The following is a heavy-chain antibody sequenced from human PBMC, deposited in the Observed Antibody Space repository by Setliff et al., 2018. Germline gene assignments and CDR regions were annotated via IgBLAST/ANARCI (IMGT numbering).Heavy chain of an antibody. CDR3: ARQQQLVIGSTAYYYYGMDV. D-gene: IGHD6-13*01. CDR2: IYHSGST. J-gene: IGHJ6*02. CDR1: GYSISSGYY. V-gene: IGHV4-38-2*01. Sequence: SETLSLTCAVSGYSISSGYYWGWIRQPPGKGLEWIGSIYHSGSTYYNPSLKSRVTISVDTSKNQFSLKLSSVPAADTAVYYCARQQQLVIGSTAYYYYGMDVWGQGTTVTVSS.